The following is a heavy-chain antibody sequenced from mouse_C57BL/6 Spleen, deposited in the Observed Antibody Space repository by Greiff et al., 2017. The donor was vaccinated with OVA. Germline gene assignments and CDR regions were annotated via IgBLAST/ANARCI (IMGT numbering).Heavy chain of an antibody. CDR2: IDPSDSYT. CDR1: GYTFTSYW. D-gene: IGHD3-3*01. Sequence: QVQLQQPGAELVKPGASVKLSCKASGYTFTSYWMQWVKQRPGQGLEWIGEIDPSDSYTNYNHKFKGKATLTVDTSSSTAYMQLSSLTSEDSAVYYCARPKEGWADDWGQGTTLTVSS. CDR3: ARPKEGWADD. J-gene: IGHJ2*01. V-gene: IGHV1-50*01.